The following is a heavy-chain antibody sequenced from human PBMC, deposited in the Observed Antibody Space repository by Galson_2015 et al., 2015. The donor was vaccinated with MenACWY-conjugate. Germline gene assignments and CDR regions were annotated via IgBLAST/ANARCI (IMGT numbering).Heavy chain of an antibody. CDR2: ISGSGGHT. J-gene: IGHJ4*02. CDR1: GFTFSTYA. D-gene: IGHD2-2*01. Sequence: SLRLSCAASGFTFSTYAMNWVRQAPGKGLEWVSVISGSGGHTYYADSVKGRFTISRDNSKNTLYLQMNSLRGDDTALYYCAKALKWGGYCTSTSCPEGFDYWGQGTLVSVSS. V-gene: IGHV3-23*01. CDR3: AKALKWGGYCTSTSCPEGFDY.